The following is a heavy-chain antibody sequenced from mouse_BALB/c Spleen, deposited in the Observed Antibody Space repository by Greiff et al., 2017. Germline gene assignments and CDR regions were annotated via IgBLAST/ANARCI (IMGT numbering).Heavy chain of an antibody. J-gene: IGHJ3*01. CDR1: GFTFSSYA. CDR2: ISSGGSYT. Sequence: DVQLVESGGGLVKPGGSLKLSCAASGFTFSSYAMSWVRQSPEKRLEWVAEISSGGSYTYYPDTVTGRFTISRDNAKNTLYLEMSSLRSEDTAMYYCARVGFAYWGQGTLVTVSA. V-gene: IGHV5-9-4*01. CDR3: ARVGFAY.